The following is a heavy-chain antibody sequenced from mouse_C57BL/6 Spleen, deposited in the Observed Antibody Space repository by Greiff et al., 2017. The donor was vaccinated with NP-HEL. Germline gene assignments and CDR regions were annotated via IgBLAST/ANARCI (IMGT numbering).Heavy chain of an antibody. Sequence: QVQLQQSGPGILQPSQTLSLTCSFSGFSLSTFGMGVGWIRQPSGKGLEWLAHIWWDDDKYYNPALKSRLTISKDTSKNQVFLKIANVDTADTATYYCARMGTTVVERYFDVWGTGTTVTVSS. J-gene: IGHJ1*03. CDR3: ARMGTTVVERYFDV. V-gene: IGHV8-8*01. CDR2: IWWDDDK. CDR1: GFSLSTFGMG. D-gene: IGHD1-1*01.